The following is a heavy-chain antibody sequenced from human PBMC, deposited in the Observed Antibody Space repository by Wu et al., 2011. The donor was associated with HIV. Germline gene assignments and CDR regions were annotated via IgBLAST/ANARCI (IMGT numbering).Heavy chain of an antibody. Sequence: QVQLVQSGAEVREPGSSVKVSCQASGGTLRKYAFSWVRQAPGQGLGWLGGIVPVLGGSDYAQKFRGRFTITADESRTTVHMELRSLRSDDTAVYYCARAASAAGGDYWGQGTPGHRLL. CDR1: GGTLRKYA. J-gene: IGHJ4*02. CDR2: IVPVLGGS. CDR3: ARAASAAGGDY. D-gene: IGHD2-15*01. V-gene: IGHV1-69*01.